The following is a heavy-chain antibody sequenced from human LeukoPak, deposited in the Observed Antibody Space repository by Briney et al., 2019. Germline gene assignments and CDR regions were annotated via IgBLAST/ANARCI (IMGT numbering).Heavy chain of an antibody. CDR3: ARIPTIVVVPAAITNWNRGYYYMDV. D-gene: IGHD2-2*02. Sequence: SETLSLTCAVYGGSFSGYYWSWIRQPPGKGLEWIGEINHSGSTNYNPSLKSRVTISVDTSKNQFSLKLSSVTAADTAVYYCARIPTIVVVPAAITNWNRGYYYMDVWGKGTTVTVSS. V-gene: IGHV4-34*01. CDR1: GGSFSGYY. J-gene: IGHJ6*03. CDR2: INHSGST.